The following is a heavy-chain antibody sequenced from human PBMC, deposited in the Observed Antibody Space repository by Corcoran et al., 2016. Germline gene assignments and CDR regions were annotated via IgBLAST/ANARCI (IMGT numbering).Heavy chain of an antibody. Sequence: EVQLVQSGAEVKKPGESLKISCKGSGYTFSNYWIAWVRQMPGKGLEWMGIIYPGDSDTRYSPSFQGQVTISADKSISTAYLQWSSLKASDTALYYCARSCSGGSCMGNDWGQGTRVTVFS. CDR1: GYTFSNYW. D-gene: IGHD2-15*01. CDR3: ARSCSGGSCMGND. J-gene: IGHJ4*02. CDR2: IYPGDSDT. V-gene: IGHV5-51*01.